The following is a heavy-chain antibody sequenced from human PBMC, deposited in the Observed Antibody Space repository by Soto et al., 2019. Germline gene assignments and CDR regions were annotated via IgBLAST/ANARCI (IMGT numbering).Heavy chain of an antibody. CDR1: GGTFGSYS. J-gene: IGHJ4*02. CDR2: ILPILDVA. D-gene: IGHD5-12*01. CDR3: VAGYNSRLDF. V-gene: IGHV1-69*02. Sequence: QVQLVQSGAEVKKPGSSVKVSCKASGGTFGSYSINWVRQAPGQGLAWVGRILPILDVANYAQKLQGGVTITTDKSTTTAYMELSCLTSGDTAVDYCVAGYNSRLDFWGQGTLVTVSS.